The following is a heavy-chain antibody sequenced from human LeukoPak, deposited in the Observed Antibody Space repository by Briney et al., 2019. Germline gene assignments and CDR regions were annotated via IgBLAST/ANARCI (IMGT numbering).Heavy chain of an antibody. J-gene: IGHJ4*02. CDR2: ISAYNGNT. Sequence: ASVKVSCKASGYTFTSYGISWVRQAPGQGLEWMGWISAYNGNTNYALKLQGRVTMTTDTSTSTAYMELRSLRSDDTAVYYCARAKTYYDFWSGPNSRHHFDYWGQGTLVTVSS. CDR3: ARAKTYYDFWSGPNSRHHFDY. CDR1: GYTFTSYG. V-gene: IGHV1-18*01. D-gene: IGHD3-3*01.